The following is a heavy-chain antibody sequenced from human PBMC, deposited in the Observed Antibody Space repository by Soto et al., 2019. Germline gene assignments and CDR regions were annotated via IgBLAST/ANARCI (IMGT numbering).Heavy chain of an antibody. CDR1: GYSSTVYH. Sequence: ASVKVSCKASGYSSTVYHIHWVRQAPGQGLGWLGRINPKSGGTSTAQKFQGWVTMTTDTSISTASMELTRLTSDDTDIYYCARGDSTDCSNGVCSFFYNRDMDVWGQGTTVTVSS. D-gene: IGHD2-8*01. V-gene: IGHV1-2*04. CDR3: ARGDSTDCSNGVCSFFYNRDMDV. CDR2: INPKSGGT. J-gene: IGHJ6*02.